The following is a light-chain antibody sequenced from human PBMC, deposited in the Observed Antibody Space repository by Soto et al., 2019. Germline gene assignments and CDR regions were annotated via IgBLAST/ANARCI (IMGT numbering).Light chain of an antibody. CDR1: QGISRW. CDR2: SAS. CDR3: QHANGFPLS. Sequence: DIQMTQLPSSMSASVGDRVTITCRASQGISRWLAWYHQKPGKAPNILIYSASTLHSGVPSRFSGGGSRTDSDLTVSSQQPEDFGTYYCQHANGFPLSFGPGTKVDMK. J-gene: IGKJ3*01. V-gene: IGKV1-12*01.